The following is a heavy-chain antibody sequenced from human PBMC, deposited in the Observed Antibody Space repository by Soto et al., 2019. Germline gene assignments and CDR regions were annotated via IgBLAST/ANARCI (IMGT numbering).Heavy chain of an antibody. J-gene: IGHJ5*02. CDR3: AREGSPLSWFDP. V-gene: IGHV3-48*01. CDR1: GFTFSSYS. Sequence: EVQLVESGGGLGQPGGSLRLSCAASGFTFSSYSMNWVRQAPGKGLEWVSYISSSSSTIYYADSVKRRFTISRDNAKNQLSLQMNTLRAADTAVYYCAREGSPLSWFDPGGQGTPVTVSS. CDR2: ISSSSSTI.